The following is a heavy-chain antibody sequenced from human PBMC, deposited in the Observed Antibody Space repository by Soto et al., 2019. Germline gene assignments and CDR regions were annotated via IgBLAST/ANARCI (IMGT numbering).Heavy chain of an antibody. CDR3: AWASTTVTTLDY. CDR2: IYHSGST. D-gene: IGHD4-17*01. V-gene: IGHV4-30-2*01. CDR1: GGSISSYS. J-gene: IGHJ4*02. Sequence: SLTCTVSGGSISSYSWSWIRQPPGKGLEWIGYIYHSGSTYYNPSLKSRVTISVDRSKNQFSLKLSSVTAADTAVYYCAWASTTVTTLDYWGQGTLVTVSS.